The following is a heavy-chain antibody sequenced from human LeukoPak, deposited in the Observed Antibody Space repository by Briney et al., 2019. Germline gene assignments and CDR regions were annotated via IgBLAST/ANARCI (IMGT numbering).Heavy chain of an antibody. Sequence: SVKVSCKASGGTFSSYAISWVRQAPGQGLEWMGGIIPIFGTANYAQKFQGRVAITTDESTSTAYMELSSLRSEDTAVYYCARQYYYGSGSYFYYYYMDVWGKGTTVTVSS. J-gene: IGHJ6*03. CDR2: IIPIFGTA. CDR3: ARQYYYGSGSYFYYYYMDV. D-gene: IGHD3-10*01. CDR1: GGTFSSYA. V-gene: IGHV1-69*05.